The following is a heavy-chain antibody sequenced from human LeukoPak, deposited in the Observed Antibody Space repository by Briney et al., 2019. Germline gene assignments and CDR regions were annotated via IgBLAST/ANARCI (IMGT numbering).Heavy chain of an antibody. V-gene: IGHV3-48*03. CDR2: ISSSGSTI. D-gene: IGHD4-23*01. CDR3: ARDAPSTVGGAFDI. J-gene: IGHJ3*02. Sequence: GGSLRLSCAASGFTFSSYEMNWVRQAPGKGLEWVSYISSSGSTIYYADSVKGRFTISRDNAKNSLYLQMNSLRAEDTAVYYCARDAPSTVGGAFDIWGQGTMVTVSS. CDR1: GFTFSSYE.